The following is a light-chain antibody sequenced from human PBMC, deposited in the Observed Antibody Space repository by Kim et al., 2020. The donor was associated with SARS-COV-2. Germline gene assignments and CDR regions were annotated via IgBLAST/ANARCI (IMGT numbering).Light chain of an antibody. V-gene: IGKV1-5*01. CDR1: QSISTW. J-gene: IGKJ2*01. Sequence: DIQMTQSPSTLSASVGDRVTITCRASQSISTWLAWYQQKPGKAPNLLIYDASSLESGVPSRFSGSGSGTEFTLTISSLQPDDFATYYCQQYYSYHTFGQGTKLEI. CDR3: QQYYSYHT. CDR2: DAS.